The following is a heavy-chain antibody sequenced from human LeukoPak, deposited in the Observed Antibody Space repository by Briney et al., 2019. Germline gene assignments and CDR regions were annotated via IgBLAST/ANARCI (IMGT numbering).Heavy chain of an antibody. V-gene: IGHV3-64*01. J-gene: IGHJ4*02. CDR3: ARVGLGSGFDY. CDR1: GFTVSSYS. Sequence: PGGSLRLSCAASGFTVSSYSMHWVRQAPGKGLDFVSAISANGRSTYYASSVKRRFTISRDNSKNTLYLQMGSLRAEDLAVYYCARVGLGSGFDYWGQGTLVTVSS. CDR2: ISANGRST. D-gene: IGHD1-26*01.